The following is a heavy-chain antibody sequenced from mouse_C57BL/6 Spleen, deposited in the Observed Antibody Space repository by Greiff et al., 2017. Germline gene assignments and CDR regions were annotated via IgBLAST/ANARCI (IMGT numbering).Heavy chain of an antibody. J-gene: IGHJ1*03. D-gene: IGHD2-2*01. CDR3: ARGYPYWYFDV. Sequence: DVMLVESGGGLVQPGGSLKLSCAASGFTFSDSGMHWVRQAPEKGLEWVAYISSGSSTIYYADTVKGRITIARDNAKNTLFLQMTSLRSEDTAMYYCARGYPYWYFDVWGTGTTVTVSS. V-gene: IGHV5-17*01. CDR2: ISSGSSTI. CDR1: GFTFSDSG.